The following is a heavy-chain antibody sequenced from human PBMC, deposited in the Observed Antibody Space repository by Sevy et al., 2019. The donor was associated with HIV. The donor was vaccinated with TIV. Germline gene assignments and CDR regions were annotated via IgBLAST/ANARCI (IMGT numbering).Heavy chain of an antibody. CDR1: GFTFSSYA. V-gene: IGHV3-23*01. J-gene: IGHJ4*02. CDR3: AKGGGYSYGYRWYFDY. D-gene: IGHD5-18*01. Sequence: GSLRLSCAASGFTFSSYAMSWVRQAPGKGLEWVSAISGSGGSTYYADSVKGRFTISRDNSKNTLYLQMNSLRAEDTAVYYCAKGGGYSYGYRWYFDYWGQGTLVTVSS. CDR2: ISGSGGST.